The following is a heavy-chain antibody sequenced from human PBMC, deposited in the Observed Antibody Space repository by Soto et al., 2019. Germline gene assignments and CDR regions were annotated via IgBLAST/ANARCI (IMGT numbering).Heavy chain of an antibody. CDR2: INPGGDVI. CDR3: TRDPRITDF. V-gene: IGHV3-11*01. Sequence: QVRLVESGGGLVKPEGSLTLSCVASGFSLRDYYMTWIRQAPGKGLELLSYINPGGDVIKYVDSVKGRFTISRDNAKNSLYLHMNNLRAEDTAVYYCTRDPRITDFWGQGTLVTVSS. J-gene: IGHJ4*02. D-gene: IGHD3-16*01. CDR1: GFSLRDYY.